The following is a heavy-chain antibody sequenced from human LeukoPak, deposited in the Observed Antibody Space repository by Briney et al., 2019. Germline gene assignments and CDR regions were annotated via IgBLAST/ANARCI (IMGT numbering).Heavy chain of an antibody. CDR2: ISSSNNDI. Sequence: PGGSLRLSCAASGFTFSTYSMNWVRQAPGKGREWVSSISSSNNDIYYADSVKGRFTISRDNAKNSLYLQMNSLRAEDMALYYCAEGGYSYGARHFDYWGQGTLVTVSS. D-gene: IGHD5-18*01. CDR3: AEGGYSYGARHFDY. V-gene: IGHV3-21*04. J-gene: IGHJ4*02. CDR1: GFTFSTYS.